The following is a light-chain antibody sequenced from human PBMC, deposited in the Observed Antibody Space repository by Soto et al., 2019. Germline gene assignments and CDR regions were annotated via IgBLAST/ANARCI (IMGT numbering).Light chain of an antibody. CDR2: DVT. CDR1: SSDVGGYNY. Sequence: QSVLTQPASVSGSPGQSITISCTGTSSDVGGYNYVSWYQQQPGKAPKFMIYDVTNRPSGVSNRFSGSKSGNTASLTISGLQAEDEADYYCSSYAGSNNFDVFGTGTKVTVL. J-gene: IGLJ1*01. V-gene: IGLV2-14*01. CDR3: SSYAGSNNFDV.